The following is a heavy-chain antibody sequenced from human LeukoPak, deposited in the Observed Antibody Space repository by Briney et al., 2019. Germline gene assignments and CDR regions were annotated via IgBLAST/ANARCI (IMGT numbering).Heavy chain of an antibody. Sequence: PSETLSLTCTVSGGSISSYYWSWIRQPSGKGLEWIGYIYYSGRTDYNPSLKSRVTISVDTSKNQFSLKLSSVTAADTAVYYCARHLLPYSSSSYDYWGQGTLVTVSS. CDR2: IYYSGRT. CDR3: ARHLLPYSSSSYDY. D-gene: IGHD6-6*01. CDR1: GGSISSYY. V-gene: IGHV4-59*08. J-gene: IGHJ4*02.